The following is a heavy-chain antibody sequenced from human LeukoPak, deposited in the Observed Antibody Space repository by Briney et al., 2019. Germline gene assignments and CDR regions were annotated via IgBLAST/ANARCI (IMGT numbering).Heavy chain of an antibody. CDR2: INHSGST. Sequence: SETLSLTCAVYGGSFSGYYWSWIRQPPGKGQEWIGEINHSGSTNYNPSLKSRVTISVDTSKNQFSLKLSSVTAADTAVYYCARGRYSYGYYFDYWGQGTLVTVSS. CDR3: ARGRYSYGYYFDY. CDR1: GGSFSGYY. V-gene: IGHV4-34*01. D-gene: IGHD5-18*01. J-gene: IGHJ4*02.